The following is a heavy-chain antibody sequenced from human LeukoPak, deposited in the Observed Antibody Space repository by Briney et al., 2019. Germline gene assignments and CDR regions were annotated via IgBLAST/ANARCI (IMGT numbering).Heavy chain of an antibody. CDR1: GFTFSSYA. V-gene: IGHV3-30-3*01. D-gene: IGHD3-22*01. CDR2: ISYDGSNK. Sequence: GRSLRLSCAASGFTFSSYAMHWVRQAPGKGLEWVAVISYDGSNKYYADSVKGRFTISRDNSKNTLYLQMNSLRAEDTAVYYCARDPSYYYDSSGFRGIDYWGQGTLVTVSS. CDR3: ARDPSYYYDSSGFRGIDY. J-gene: IGHJ4*02.